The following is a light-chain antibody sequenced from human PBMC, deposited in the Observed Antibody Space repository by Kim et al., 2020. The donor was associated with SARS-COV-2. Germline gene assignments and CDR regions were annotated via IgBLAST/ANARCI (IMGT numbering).Light chain of an antibody. Sequence: VSPGESATLACRASQGVSSNLAWYQQKPGQAPRLLIYGASTRATGIPARFSGSGSGTEFTLTISSLQSEDFAVYYCQQYNNWPGTFGQGTKVDIK. CDR1: QGVSSN. CDR2: GAS. CDR3: QQYNNWPGT. V-gene: IGKV3-15*01. J-gene: IGKJ1*01.